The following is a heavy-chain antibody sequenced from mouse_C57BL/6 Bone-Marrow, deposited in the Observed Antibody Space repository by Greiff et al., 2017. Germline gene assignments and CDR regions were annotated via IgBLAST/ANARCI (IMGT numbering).Heavy chain of an antibody. CDR3: AYYGSSDVYAMDY. V-gene: IGHV2-2*01. CDR1: GFSLTSYG. CDR2: IWSGGST. Sequence: VKLVESGPGLVQPSQSLSIPCTVSGFSLTSYGVHWVRQSPGKGLEWLGVIWSGGSTDYTAAFISRLSISKDNSKSQVFFKMNSLQADDTAIYYCAYYGSSDVYAMDYWGQGTSVTVSS. D-gene: IGHD1-1*01. J-gene: IGHJ4*01.